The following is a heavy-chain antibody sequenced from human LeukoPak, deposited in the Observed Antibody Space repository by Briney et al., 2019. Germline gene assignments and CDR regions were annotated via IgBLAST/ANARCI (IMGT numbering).Heavy chain of an antibody. Sequence: PGGSLRLSCAASGFTFSSYGMHWVRQAPGKGLEWVAVIWYDGTNKYYADSVKGRFTISRDNSKNTLYLQMNSLRAGDTAVYYCAKDPAGKYYYDSSGYDYWGQGTLVTVSS. CDR1: GFTFSSYG. D-gene: IGHD3-22*01. CDR3: AKDPAGKYYYDSSGYDY. CDR2: IWYDGTNK. V-gene: IGHV3-33*06. J-gene: IGHJ4*02.